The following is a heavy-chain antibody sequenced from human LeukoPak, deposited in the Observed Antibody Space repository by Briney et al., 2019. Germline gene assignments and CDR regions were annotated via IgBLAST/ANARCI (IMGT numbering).Heavy chain of an antibody. CDR2: IIPILGIA. V-gene: IGHV1-69*04. CDR3: ARSSEYSSSRFGTVY. D-gene: IGHD6-13*01. CDR1: GGTFSSYA. J-gene: IGHJ4*02. Sequence: SVKVSCKASGGTFSSYAISWVRQAPGQGLEWMGRIIPILGIANYAQKFQGRVTITADKSTSTAYMELSSLRSEDTAVYYCARSSEYSSSRFGTVYWGQGTLVTVSS.